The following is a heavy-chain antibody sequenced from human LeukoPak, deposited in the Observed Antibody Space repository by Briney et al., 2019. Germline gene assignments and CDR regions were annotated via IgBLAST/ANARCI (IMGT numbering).Heavy chain of an antibody. CDR1: GFTFSSYG. V-gene: IGHV3-30*02. CDR3: ARGGDSSGWWGYYYYYYMDV. D-gene: IGHD6-19*01. Sequence: PGGSLRLSCAASGFTFSSYGMHWVRQAPGKGLEGVAFIIYDGSNKYYADSVKGRFTISRDNSKNTLYLQMGSLRAEDMAVYYCARGGDSSGWWGYYYYYYMDVWGKGTTVTISS. J-gene: IGHJ6*03. CDR2: IIYDGSNK.